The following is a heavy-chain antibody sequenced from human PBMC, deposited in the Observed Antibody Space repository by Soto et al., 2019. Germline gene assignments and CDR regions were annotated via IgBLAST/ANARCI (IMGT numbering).Heavy chain of an antibody. D-gene: IGHD6-19*01. CDR3: ARSIAVAGLDS. Sequence: GGSLRLSCATSGFSFSTYAIHWVRQAPGKGLDWVAVISNDGSKIYYAQSVKGRFTISRDNSNNTVDLQMNSLRAEDTALYYCARSIAVAGLDSWGPGTLVTVSS. CDR2: ISNDGSKI. V-gene: IGHV3-30-3*01. J-gene: IGHJ4*02. CDR1: GFSFSTYA.